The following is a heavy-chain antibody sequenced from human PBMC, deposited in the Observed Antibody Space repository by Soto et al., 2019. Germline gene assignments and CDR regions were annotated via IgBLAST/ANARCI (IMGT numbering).Heavy chain of an antibody. CDR1: GYTXSSYG. D-gene: IGHD1-26*01. Sequence: SXKASCKAAGYTXSSYGSGWLRQAPGQGLEWIGWITAYNGNTNYAQKLQDIVTMTTNTSTTAACMELRSLRSHDTAVYYCARGPTGSHRRYFDLWGRRTLGTVS. CDR2: ITAYNGNT. J-gene: IGHJ2*01. V-gene: IGHV1-18*01. CDR3: ARGPTGSHRRYFDL.